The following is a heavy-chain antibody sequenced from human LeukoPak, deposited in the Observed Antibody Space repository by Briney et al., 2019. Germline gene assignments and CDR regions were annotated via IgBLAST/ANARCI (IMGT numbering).Heavy chain of an antibody. D-gene: IGHD3-22*01. CDR1: GYTFSGYC. J-gene: IGHJ4*02. V-gene: IGHV1-2*02. CDR2: INPNSGGT. CDR3: ARGRSVYCLDY. Sequence: ASVKVSCKASGYTFSGYCIHWVRQAPGQGLGWMGWINPNSGGTNYSQKFQGRVTMTRDTSISTAYMELSRLRSDDTAVYYCARGRSVYCLDYWGQGTLVTVSS.